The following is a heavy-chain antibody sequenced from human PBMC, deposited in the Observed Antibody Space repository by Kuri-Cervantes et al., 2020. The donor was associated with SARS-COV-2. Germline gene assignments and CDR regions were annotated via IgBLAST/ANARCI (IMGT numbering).Heavy chain of an antibody. CDR3: ARDVCSGGSCYHYYMDV. Sequence: ASVKVSCKASGYTFTSYGISWVRQAPGQGLEWMGWISAYSGGTNYAQKFQGRVTMTRDTSISTAYMELSRLRSDDTAVYYCARDVCSGGSCYHYYMDVWGKGTTVTVSS. J-gene: IGHJ6*03. V-gene: IGHV1-2*02. D-gene: IGHD2-15*01. CDR1: GYTFTSYG. CDR2: ISAYSGGT.